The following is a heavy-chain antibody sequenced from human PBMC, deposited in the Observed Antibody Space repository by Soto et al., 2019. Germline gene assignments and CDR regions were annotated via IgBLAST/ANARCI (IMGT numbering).Heavy chain of an antibody. V-gene: IGHV1-69*02. CDR3: ARLVDTADFDY. Sequence: QVQLVQSGAEVKKPGPSVKVSCKASEGTFSSYTISWVRQAPGQGLEWMGRIIPILGIANYAQKFQGRVTITADKSTSTAYMELSSLRSEDTAVYYCARLVDTADFDYWGQGTLVSVSS. CDR2: IIPILGIA. D-gene: IGHD5-18*01. CDR1: EGTFSSYT. J-gene: IGHJ4*02.